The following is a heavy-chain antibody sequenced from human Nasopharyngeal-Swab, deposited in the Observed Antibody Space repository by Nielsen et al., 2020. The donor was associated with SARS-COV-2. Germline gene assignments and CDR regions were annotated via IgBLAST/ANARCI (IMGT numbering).Heavy chain of an antibody. J-gene: IGHJ3*02. Sequence: WIRQPPGKGLEWIGEIYHSGSTNYNPSLKSRVTISVDKSKNQFSLKLSSVTAADTAVYYCARDGADIVVVVAATPDAFDIWGQGTMVTVSS. D-gene: IGHD2-15*01. V-gene: IGHV4-4*02. CDR3: ARDGADIVVVVAATPDAFDI. CDR2: IYHSGST.